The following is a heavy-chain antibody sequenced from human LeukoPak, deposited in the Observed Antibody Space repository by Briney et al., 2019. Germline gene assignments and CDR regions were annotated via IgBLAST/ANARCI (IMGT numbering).Heavy chain of an antibody. D-gene: IGHD2-2*01. J-gene: IGHJ4*02. CDR1: GFTFSSYG. Sequence: PGGSLRLSCAASGFTFSSYGMHWVRQAPGKGLEWVAVIWYDGSNKYYADSVKGRFTISRDNFKNTLYLQMNSLRAEDTAVYYCARGAKYCSSTSCPNIMLFDYWGQGTLVTVSS. CDR2: IWYDGSNK. CDR3: ARGAKYCSSTSCPNIMLFDY. V-gene: IGHV3-33*01.